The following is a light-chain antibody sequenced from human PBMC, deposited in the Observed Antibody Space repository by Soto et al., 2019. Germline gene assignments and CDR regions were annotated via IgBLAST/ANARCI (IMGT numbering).Light chain of an antibody. CDR3: SLWDDSLNGVV. Sequence: QSVLTQPPSASGTPGQRVTISCFGSTSNIGANTVNWYQHLPGTAPKLLIYSNNQRPSGVPGRFSGSKSGTSASLAISGLRSEDEADYYCSLWDDSLNGVVFGGGTKLTVL. CDR2: SNN. V-gene: IGLV1-44*01. J-gene: IGLJ2*01. CDR1: TSNIGANT.